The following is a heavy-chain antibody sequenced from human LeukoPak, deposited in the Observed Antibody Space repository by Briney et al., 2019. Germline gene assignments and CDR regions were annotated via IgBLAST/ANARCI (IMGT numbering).Heavy chain of an antibody. V-gene: IGHV3-23*01. Sequence: GASVKVSCKASGYTFTSYAMSWVRQAPGKGLEWVSAISGSGGSTYYADSVKGRFTISRDNSKNTLYLQMNSLRAEDTAVYYCAKRSPPFDIWGQGTMVTVSS. CDR3: AKRSPPFDI. J-gene: IGHJ3*02. CDR1: GYTFTSYA. CDR2: ISGSGGST. D-gene: IGHD3-10*01.